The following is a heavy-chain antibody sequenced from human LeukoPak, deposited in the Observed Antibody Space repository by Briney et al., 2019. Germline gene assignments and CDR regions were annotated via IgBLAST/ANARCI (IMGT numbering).Heavy chain of an antibody. CDR3: ARDYYDSSGYPVYIDY. CDR2: IYYSGST. CDR1: GGSISSSSYY. V-gene: IGHV4-39*01. J-gene: IGHJ4*02. D-gene: IGHD3-22*01. Sequence: SETLSLTCTVSGGSISSSSYYWGRIRQPPGKGLEWIGSIYYSGSTYYNPSLKSRVTISVDTSKNQFSLKLSSVTAADTAVYYCARDYYDSSGYPVYIDYWGQGTLVTVSS.